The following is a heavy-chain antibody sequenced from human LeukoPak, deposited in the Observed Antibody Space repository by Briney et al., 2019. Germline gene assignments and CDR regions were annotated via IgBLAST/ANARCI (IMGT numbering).Heavy chain of an antibody. CDR3: ARLQTHVVVPAAASDP. D-gene: IGHD2-2*01. CDR1: GYSFTNYW. CDR2: IYPGDSDN. J-gene: IGHJ5*02. V-gene: IGHV5-51*01. Sequence: GESLKISCKGSGYSFTNYWIGWVRQMPGKGLEWMGIIYPGDSDNRYSPSFQGQVTISADKSISTAYLQWSSLKASDTAMYYCARLQTHVVVPAAASDPWGQGTLVTVSS.